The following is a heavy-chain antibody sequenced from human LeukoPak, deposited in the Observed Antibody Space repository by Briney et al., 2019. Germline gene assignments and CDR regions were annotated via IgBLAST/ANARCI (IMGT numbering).Heavy chain of an antibody. CDR2: ISYDGSNK. Sequence: GGSLRLSCAASGFTFSSYAMHWVRQAPGKGLEWVAVISYDGSNKYYADSVKGRVTISRDNSKNTLYLQMNSLRAEDTAVYYCAKDSTHYRVWDDYDSTGLTYWGQGTLVTVSS. CDR3: AKDSTHYRVWDDYDSTGLTY. J-gene: IGHJ4*02. CDR1: GFTFSSYA. D-gene: IGHD3-22*01. V-gene: IGHV3-30*04.